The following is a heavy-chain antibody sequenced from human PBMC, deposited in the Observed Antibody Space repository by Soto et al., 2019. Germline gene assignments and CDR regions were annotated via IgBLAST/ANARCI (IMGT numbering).Heavy chain of an antibody. J-gene: IGHJ4*02. V-gene: IGHV4-39*01. CDR1: GGSISSSSYY. Sequence: SETLSLTCTVSGGSISSSSYYWGWIRQPPGKGLEWIGSIYYSVSTYYNPSLKSRVTISVDTSKKQFSLKLNSVTAADTAVYYCARQSYCGSGSPCYFDYWGQGTLVTVSS. D-gene: IGHD3-10*01. CDR2: IYYSVST. CDR3: ARQSYCGSGSPCYFDY.